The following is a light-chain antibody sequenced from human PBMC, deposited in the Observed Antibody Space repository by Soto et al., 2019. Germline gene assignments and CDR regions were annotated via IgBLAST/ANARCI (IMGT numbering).Light chain of an antibody. CDR3: QQYNDWPPFT. Sequence: EIVLTHSPDTLSLSPGERATLSSSAGQTFGSTSLAWYQQKRGQAPRFLIYGASSRATGIPDRFSGSGSGTEFTLTISSLQSEDFAVYYCQQYNDWPPFTFGPGTKVDNK. V-gene: IGKV3D-15*01. CDR2: GAS. J-gene: IGKJ3*01. CDR1: QTFGST.